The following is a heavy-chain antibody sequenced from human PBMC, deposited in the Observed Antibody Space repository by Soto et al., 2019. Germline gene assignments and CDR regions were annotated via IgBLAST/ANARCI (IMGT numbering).Heavy chain of an antibody. V-gene: IGHV1-2*02. CDR1: GYTFTAYY. CDR2: FNPKLGDT. CDR3: XINMD. Sequence: QVQLVQSGAEVKEPGDSVRVSCEASGYTFTAYYIHWVRQAPGQGLEWMGWFNPKLGDTTYARDFQGRVTLTKDMSISTVXXXXXXXXXXXXXXXXXXINMD. J-gene: IGHJ6*01.